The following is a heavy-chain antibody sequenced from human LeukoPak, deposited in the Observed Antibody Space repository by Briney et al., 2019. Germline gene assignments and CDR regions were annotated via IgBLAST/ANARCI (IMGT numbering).Heavy chain of an antibody. CDR1: GGSISSYY. Sequence: PSETLSLTCNVSGGSISSYYWSWIRQPPGKGLEWIGNIYYSWSTNYNPSLKSRVTISIDTSKYQFSLKLSSVTAADTAVYFCARQVRTKVHFDPWGQGTLVTVYS. D-gene: IGHD4-17*01. J-gene: IGHJ5*02. V-gene: IGHV4-59*01. CDR2: IYYSWST. CDR3: ARQVRTKVHFDP.